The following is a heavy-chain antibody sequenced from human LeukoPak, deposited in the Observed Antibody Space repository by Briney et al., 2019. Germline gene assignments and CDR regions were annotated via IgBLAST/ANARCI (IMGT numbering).Heavy chain of an antibody. Sequence: PGGSLRLSCAASGFTFSSYAMSWVRQAPGKGLEWVSAISGSGGSTSYADSVKGRFTISKDNAKNTVYLQMNNLRAEDTAVYYCVSFYETYWGRGTLVTVSS. CDR1: GFTFSSYA. V-gene: IGHV3-23*01. CDR3: VSFYETY. J-gene: IGHJ4*02. D-gene: IGHD2-2*01. CDR2: ISGSGGST.